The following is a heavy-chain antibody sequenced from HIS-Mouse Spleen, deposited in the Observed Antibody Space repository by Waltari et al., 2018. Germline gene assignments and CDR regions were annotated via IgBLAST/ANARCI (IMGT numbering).Heavy chain of an antibody. D-gene: IGHD5-18*01. CDR2: VSPDRGNT. Sequence: QVQLVQSGAEVKKPGASVKVSCKASGYTFTSYDINWVRQATGPGLEGMGWVSPDRGNTGNAQKCQGRVTMTRNTSKSTAYMELSSLRSEDTAVYYCARIGSHRRGYSYGYWFDPWGQGTLVTVSS. J-gene: IGHJ5*02. V-gene: IGHV1-8*01. CDR1: GYTFTSYD. CDR3: ARIGSHRRGYSYGYWFDP.